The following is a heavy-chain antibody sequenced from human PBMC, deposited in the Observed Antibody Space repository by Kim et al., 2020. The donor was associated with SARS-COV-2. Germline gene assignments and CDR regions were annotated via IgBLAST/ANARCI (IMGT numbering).Heavy chain of an antibody. J-gene: IGHJ4*02. Sequence: GGSLRLSCAASEFTFSSYAMSWVRQAPGKGLQWVSGISCSGGSTYYADSVKGRFTVSRDNSKNTLFLQMNSLGTEDTAVYYCAKGRHDILTDHDCWGQGTVVTVSS. V-gene: IGHV3-23*01. D-gene: IGHD3-9*01. CDR3: AKGRHDILTDHDC. CDR1: EFTFSSYA. CDR2: ISCSGGST.